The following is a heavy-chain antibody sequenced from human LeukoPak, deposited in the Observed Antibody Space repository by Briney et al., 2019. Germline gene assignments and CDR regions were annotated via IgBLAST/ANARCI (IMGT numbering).Heavy chain of an antibody. D-gene: IGHD4-17*01. CDR3: ARASYGDYVTLTGPTYYYYGMDV. CDR1: GYTFTSYG. Sequence: GASVKVSCKASGYTFTSYGISWVRQAPGQGLEWMGWISAYNGNTNYAQKLQGRVTMTTDTSTSTAYMELRSLRSDDTAVYYCARASYGDYVTLTGPTYYYYGMDVWGQGTTVTVSS. V-gene: IGHV1-18*01. J-gene: IGHJ6*02. CDR2: ISAYNGNT.